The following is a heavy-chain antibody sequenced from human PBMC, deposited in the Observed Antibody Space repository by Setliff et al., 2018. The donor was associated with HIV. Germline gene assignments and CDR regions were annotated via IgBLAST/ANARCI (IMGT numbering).Heavy chain of an antibody. CDR1: GFFFGSYA. CDR3: ARSRPYNSALDY. Sequence: PGGSLRLSCVTSGFFFGSYAMAWVRQAPGKGLEWVSTIYSDGSTYHRDSVKGRFTLSRDNSKNTVYLQVGSLRPDDTAMYYCARSRPYNSALDYWGQGTLVTVSS. D-gene: IGHD6-25*01. J-gene: IGHJ4*02. V-gene: IGHV3-66*02. CDR2: IYSDGST.